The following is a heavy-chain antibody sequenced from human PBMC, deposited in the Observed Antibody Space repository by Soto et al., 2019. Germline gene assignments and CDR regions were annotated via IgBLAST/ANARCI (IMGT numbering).Heavy chain of an antibody. D-gene: IGHD2-21*01. CDR2: VNPNSGNK. V-gene: IGHV1-8*02. Sequence: ASVKVSCKASGGTFSSYAISWVRQAAGQGLEWIGWVNPNSGNKDYARKFQGRVTLTTNTSTSTAYMELSSLRSDDTAVYYCARATYYWDTKRHWFDPWGQGTLVTVSS. J-gene: IGHJ5*02. CDR3: ARATYYWDTKRHWFDP. CDR1: GGTFSSYA.